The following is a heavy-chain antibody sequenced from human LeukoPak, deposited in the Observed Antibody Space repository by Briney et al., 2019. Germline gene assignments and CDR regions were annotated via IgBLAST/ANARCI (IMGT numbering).Heavy chain of an antibody. CDR3: ARDRWHIVVVLDC. CDR1: GYTFTSFG. J-gene: IGHJ4*02. Sequence: ALVKVSCKASGYTFTSFGFSWVRQAPGQGLEWMGWISTYNGDTKYVQNFQDRLTMTTDTSASTAYMELRNLRSDDTAVYYCARDRWHIVVVLDCWGQGTLVTVSS. V-gene: IGHV1-18*01. D-gene: IGHD2-21*01. CDR2: ISTYNGDT.